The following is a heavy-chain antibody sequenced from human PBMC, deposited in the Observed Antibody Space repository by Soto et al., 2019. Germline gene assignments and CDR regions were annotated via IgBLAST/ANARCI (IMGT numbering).Heavy chain of an antibody. Sequence: SVKVSCKASGFTFTSSAVQWVRQARGQRLEWIGWIVVGSGNTNYAQKFQERVTITRDMSTSTAYMELSSLRSEDTAVYYCAEDQYVLRYDLRGFAFDIWGQGTMVTVSS. CDR1: GFTFTSSA. D-gene: IGHD3-9*01. V-gene: IGHV1-58*01. CDR3: AEDQYVLRYDLRGFAFDI. J-gene: IGHJ3*02. CDR2: IVVGSGNT.